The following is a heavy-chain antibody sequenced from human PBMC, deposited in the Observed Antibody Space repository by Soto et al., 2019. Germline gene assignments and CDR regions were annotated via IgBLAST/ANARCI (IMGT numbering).Heavy chain of an antibody. J-gene: IGHJ6*02. CDR3: AASIFYYGMDV. CDR1: GYTFTNYW. V-gene: IGHV5-51*01. Sequence: LKISCKGSGYTFTNYWIGWVRQMPGKGLEWMGIIYPGDSDTKYNPSFQGQVTISADKSITTTYLQWSSLKASDTAIYYCAASIFYYGMDVWGQGTTVTVSS. CDR2: IYPGDSDT.